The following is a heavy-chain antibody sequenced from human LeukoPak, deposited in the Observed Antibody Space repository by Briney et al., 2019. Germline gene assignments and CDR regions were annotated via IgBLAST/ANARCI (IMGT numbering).Heavy chain of an antibody. CDR3: ARDGDPSGQATYGDYPFDY. CDR1: GFTFSSYA. V-gene: IGHV3-30-3*01. CDR2: ISYDGSNK. J-gene: IGHJ4*02. D-gene: IGHD4-17*01. Sequence: GGSLRLSRAASGFTFSSYAMHWVRQAPGKGLEWVAVISYDGSNKYYADSVKGRFTISRDNSKNTLYLQMNSLRAEDTAVYYCARDGDPSGQATYGDYPFDYWGQGTLVTVSS.